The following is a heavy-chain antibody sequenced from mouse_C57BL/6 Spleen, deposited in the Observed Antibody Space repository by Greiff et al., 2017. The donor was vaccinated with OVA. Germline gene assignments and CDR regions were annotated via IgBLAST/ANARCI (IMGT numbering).Heavy chain of an antibody. D-gene: IGHD1-1*01. V-gene: IGHV1-22*01. J-gene: IGHJ3*01. Sequence: VQLQQSGPELVKPGASVKMSCKASGYTFTDYNMHWVKQSHGKSLEWIGYINPNNGGTSYNQKFTGKATLTVNKSPNTAYMELRSPTSEDSAVYYCAKGNYYGSGVGAYWGQGTLVTVSA. CDR1: GYTFTDYN. CDR3: AKGNYYGSGVGAY. CDR2: INPNNGGT.